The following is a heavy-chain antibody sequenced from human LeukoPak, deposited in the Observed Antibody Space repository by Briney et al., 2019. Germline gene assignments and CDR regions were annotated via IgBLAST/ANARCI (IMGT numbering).Heavy chain of an antibody. Sequence: SETLSLTCTVSGGSISSYYWSWIRQPPGKGLEWIGYIYYSGSTNYNPSLKSRVTISVDTSKNQFSLKLSSVTAADTAVYYCARDATKWHNWFDPWGQGTLVTVPS. D-gene: IGHD1-26*01. CDR1: GGSISSYY. CDR3: ARDATKWHNWFDP. V-gene: IGHV4-59*01. CDR2: IYYSGST. J-gene: IGHJ5*02.